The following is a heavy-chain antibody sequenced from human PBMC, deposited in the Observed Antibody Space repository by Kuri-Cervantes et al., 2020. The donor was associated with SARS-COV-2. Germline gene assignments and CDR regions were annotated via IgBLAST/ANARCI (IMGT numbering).Heavy chain of an antibody. V-gene: IGHV3-74*01. D-gene: IGHD6-19*01. CDR1: GFTFSSYW. Sequence: GESLKISCAASGFTFSSYWMHWVRQAPEKGLVWVSRINSDGSSTSYADSVKGRFTISRDNAKNTLYLQMNSLRAEDTAVYYCARVKQWLERTAFDIWGQGTMVTVSS. CDR2: INSDGSST. J-gene: IGHJ3*02. CDR3: ARVKQWLERTAFDI.